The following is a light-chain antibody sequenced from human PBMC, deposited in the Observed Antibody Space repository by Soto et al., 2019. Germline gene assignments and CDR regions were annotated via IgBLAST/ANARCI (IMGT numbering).Light chain of an antibody. V-gene: IGKV1-39*01. J-gene: IGKJ5*01. Sequence: DIQMTQSPSFLSASVGDRVTISCRASQSINTYLNWYQQKPGKAPKLLIYGTSDLQSGVPSRFNGGGSGTDFTLTISSLQPEDFATYYCQQSYSTLLITFGQGTRLEVK. CDR3: QQSYSTLLIT. CDR1: QSINTY. CDR2: GTS.